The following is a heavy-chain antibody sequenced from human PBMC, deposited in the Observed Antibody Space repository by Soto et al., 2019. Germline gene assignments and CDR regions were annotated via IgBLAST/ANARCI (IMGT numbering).Heavy chain of an antibody. CDR3: AKDSRSKLGYCSSTSCYFTWFDP. V-gene: IGHV3-23*01. Sequence: EVQLLESGGGLVQPGGSLRLSCAASGFTFSSYAMSWVRQAPGKGLEWVSPISGSGGSTNYADSVKGRFTISRDNSKNTLYLQMNSLRAEDTAVYYCAKDSRSKLGYCSSTSCYFTWFDPWGQGTLVTVSS. J-gene: IGHJ5*02. D-gene: IGHD2-2*01. CDR1: GFTFSSYA. CDR2: ISGSGGST.